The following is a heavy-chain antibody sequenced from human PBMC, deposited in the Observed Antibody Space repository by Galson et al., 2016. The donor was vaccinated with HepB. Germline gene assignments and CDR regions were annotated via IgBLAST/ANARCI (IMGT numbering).Heavy chain of an antibody. J-gene: IGHJ4*02. D-gene: IGHD3-3*01. CDR2: IYYSGST. CDR1: GAPISSHY. V-gene: IGHV4-59*06. Sequence: SETLSLTCTVSGAPISSHYWNWIRQPPGKGLEWIGYIYYSGSTYYNSSLKSRVTISIDTSKNQFSLKLSSVTAADTAVYYCARTIGVVMSYFDYWGQGTLVTVSS. CDR3: ARTIGVVMSYFDY.